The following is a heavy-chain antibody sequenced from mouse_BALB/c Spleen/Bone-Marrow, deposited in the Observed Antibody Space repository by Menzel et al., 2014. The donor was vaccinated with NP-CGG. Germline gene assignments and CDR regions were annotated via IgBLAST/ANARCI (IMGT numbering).Heavy chain of an antibody. V-gene: IGHV1-5*01. CDR3: TKIYYGNSFDV. J-gene: IGHJ1*01. CDR1: GYSFTSYW. CDR2: IYSGNSDT. D-gene: IGHD2-1*01. Sequence: EVQLQESGTVLARPGASVKMSCKASGYSFTSYWMHWVKQRPGQGLEWIGAIYSGNSDTSYNQKFKGKAKLTAVTSASTAYMELSSLTNEDYAVYYCTKIYYGNSFDVWGAGTTVTVSS.